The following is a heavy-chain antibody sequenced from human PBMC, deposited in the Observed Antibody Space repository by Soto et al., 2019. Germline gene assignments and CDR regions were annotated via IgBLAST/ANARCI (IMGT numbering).Heavy chain of an antibody. Sequence: EVQLLESGGGLVQPGGSLRLSCAASGFTFSSYAMSWVRQAPGKGLEWVSAVSGSGGSTYYADSVKGRFTISRDNSKNTLYLQMNSLRAEDTAVYYCAKVLRFLFAFDIWGQGTMVTVSS. V-gene: IGHV3-23*01. CDR3: AKVLRFLFAFDI. CDR1: GFTFSSYA. J-gene: IGHJ3*02. D-gene: IGHD3-3*01. CDR2: VSGSGGST.